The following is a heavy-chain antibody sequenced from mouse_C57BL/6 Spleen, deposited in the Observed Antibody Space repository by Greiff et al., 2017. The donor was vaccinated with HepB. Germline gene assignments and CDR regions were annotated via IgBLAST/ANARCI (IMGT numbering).Heavy chain of an antibody. CDR3: TGDYYGSGRGFAY. CDR2: IRLKSDNYAT. D-gene: IGHD1-1*01. V-gene: IGHV6-3*01. CDR1: GFTFSNYW. Sequence: EVKLEESGGGLVQPGGSMKLSCVASGFTFSNYWMNWVRQSPEKGLEWVAQIRLKSDNYATHYAESVKGRFTISRDVSKSSVYLQMKNLRAEDTGIYYCTGDYYGSGRGFAYWGQGTLVTVSA. J-gene: IGHJ3*01.